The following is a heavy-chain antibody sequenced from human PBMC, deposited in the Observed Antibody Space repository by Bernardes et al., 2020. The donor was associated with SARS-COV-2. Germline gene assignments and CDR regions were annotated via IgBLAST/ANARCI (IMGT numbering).Heavy chain of an antibody. CDR3: AKVSSTGGNLS. CDR1: GFTFSSYW. V-gene: IGHV3-74*01. J-gene: IGHJ4*02. CDR2: INGDGTST. Sequence: GGSLRLSCAVSGFTFSSYWMHWIRQAPGKGLVWVSRINGDGTSTSYADSVKGRFTISRDNAKNTLNLQMNSLRAEDTAVYYCAKVSSTGGNLSWGQGTLVTVSS. D-gene: IGHD1-1*01.